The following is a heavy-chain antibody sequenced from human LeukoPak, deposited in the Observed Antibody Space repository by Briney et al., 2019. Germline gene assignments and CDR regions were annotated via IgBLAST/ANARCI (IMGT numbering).Heavy chain of an antibody. J-gene: IGHJ4*02. CDR3: ADLVYCSSSSCSEPFNQT. CDR2: IIPIFGRA. V-gene: IGHV1-69*13. Sequence: SVTVSCKASGGTFSSLTINWVRQAPGQGLEWMGGIIPIFGRANYAQKFQGRVTITADDSTSTAYMELSSLRSEDTAVYYCADLVYCSSSSCSEPFNQTWGQGTLVTVSP. D-gene: IGHD2-2*01. CDR1: GGTFSSLT.